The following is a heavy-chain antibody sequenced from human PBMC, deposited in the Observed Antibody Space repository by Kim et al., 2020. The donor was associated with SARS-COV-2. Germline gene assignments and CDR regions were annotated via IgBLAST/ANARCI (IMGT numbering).Heavy chain of an antibody. Sequence: RFTISRDNSKNTLYLQMNSLRAEDTAVYYCSISYNWNYLYLPYYYGMDVWGQGTTVTVSS. D-gene: IGHD1-7*01. CDR3: SISYNWNYLYLPYYYGMDV. V-gene: IGHV3-23*01. J-gene: IGHJ6*02.